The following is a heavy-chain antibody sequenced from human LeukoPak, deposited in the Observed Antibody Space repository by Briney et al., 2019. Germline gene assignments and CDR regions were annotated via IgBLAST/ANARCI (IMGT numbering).Heavy chain of an antibody. V-gene: IGHV3-21*01. Sequence: AGGSLRLSCAASGFTFSSYSMNWVRQAPGKGLEWVSSISSSSSYIYYADSVKGRFTISRDNAKNSLYLQMNSLRAEDTAVYYCAKAPPFGAAAGKFDYWGQGTLVTVSS. CDR1: GFTFSSYS. J-gene: IGHJ4*02. D-gene: IGHD6-13*01. CDR2: ISSSSSYI. CDR3: AKAPPFGAAAGKFDY.